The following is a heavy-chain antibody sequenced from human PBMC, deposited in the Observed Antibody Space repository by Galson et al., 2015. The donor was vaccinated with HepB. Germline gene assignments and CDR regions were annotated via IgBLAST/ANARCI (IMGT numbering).Heavy chain of an antibody. CDR3: ARETYSSLKYYFDY. V-gene: IGHV3-21*01. D-gene: IGHD6-19*01. CDR2: ISSSSSYI. Sequence: SLRLSCAASGFTFSSYSMNWVRQAPGKGLEWVSSISSSSSYIYYADSVKSRFTISRDNTKNSLYLQMNSLRAEDTAVYYCARETYSSLKYYFDYWGQGTLVTVSS. CDR1: GFTFSSYS. J-gene: IGHJ4*02.